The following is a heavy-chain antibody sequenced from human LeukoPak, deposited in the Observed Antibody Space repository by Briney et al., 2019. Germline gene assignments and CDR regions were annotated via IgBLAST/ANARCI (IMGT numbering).Heavy chain of an antibody. CDR1: GDSISDYY. V-gene: IGHV4-59*01. CDR2: YYSGST. D-gene: IGHD1-7*01. J-gene: IGHJ4*02. CDR3: ARDWELGY. Sequence: SETLSLTCTISGDSISDYYWNWIRQAPGKGLEWIGYYYSGSTSYNPSLEGRVTISFDTFKKQFSLKLRSMTAADTAVYYCARDWELGYWGRGTLVTVSS.